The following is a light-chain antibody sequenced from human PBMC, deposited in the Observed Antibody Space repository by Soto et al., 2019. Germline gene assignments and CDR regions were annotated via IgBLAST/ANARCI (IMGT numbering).Light chain of an antibody. CDR1: QSISSW. Sequence: DIQMTQSPSTLAASLGDRVTITCRASQSISSWLAWYQQKPGKAPKLLIYDASSLESGVPSRLSGRGSGTEFTLTISSLQPDDFPTYYCQQYNSYWTFGQGTKVDIK. CDR2: DAS. V-gene: IGKV1-5*01. J-gene: IGKJ1*01. CDR3: QQYNSYWT.